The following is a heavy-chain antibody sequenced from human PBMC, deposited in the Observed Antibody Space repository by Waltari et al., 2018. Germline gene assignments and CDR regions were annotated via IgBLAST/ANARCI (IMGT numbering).Heavy chain of an antibody. V-gene: IGHV1-69*12. Sequence: QVKLVQSGAEVKKPGSSVKVSCTASEGSFSTYATLWVRQAPGQGLEWMGGIIPIFGTANYAQKFQGRVTITADESTSTAYMELSSLRSEDTAVYYCARDLLDAGVYWGQGTLVTVSS. CDR3: ARDLLDAGVY. CDR1: EGSFSTYA. J-gene: IGHJ4*02. D-gene: IGHD3-10*01. CDR2: IIPIFGTA.